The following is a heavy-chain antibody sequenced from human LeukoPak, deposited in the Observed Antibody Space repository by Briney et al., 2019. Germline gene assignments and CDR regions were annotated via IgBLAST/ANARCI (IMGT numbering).Heavy chain of an antibody. Sequence: PGGSLRLSCAASGFTFDDYGMSWVRQAPGKGLEWVSAISDSGGSTYYADSVKGRFTVSRNNSKNTMYLQMNSLRAEDTAVYYCAKDRRACSSSSCYYRFDYWGQGTLVTVSS. V-gene: IGHV3-23*01. CDR1: GFTFDDYG. J-gene: IGHJ4*02. CDR2: ISDSGGST. CDR3: AKDRRACSSSSCYYRFDY. D-gene: IGHD2-2*01.